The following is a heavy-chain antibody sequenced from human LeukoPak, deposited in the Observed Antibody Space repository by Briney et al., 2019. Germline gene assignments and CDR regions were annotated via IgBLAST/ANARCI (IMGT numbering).Heavy chain of an antibody. Sequence: SLRLWCAVSGFTFSEYYMSWIRQAPGKGLEWVSYISSSGSTIYYADSVKGRFTISRDNAKNSLYLQMNSLRAEDTAVYYCARNWEYYDFWSGYYTNWFDPWGQGTLVTVSS. V-gene: IGHV3-11*01. CDR2: ISSSGSTI. CDR3: ARNWEYYDFWSGYYTNWFDP. D-gene: IGHD3-3*01. CDR1: GFTFSEYY. J-gene: IGHJ5*02.